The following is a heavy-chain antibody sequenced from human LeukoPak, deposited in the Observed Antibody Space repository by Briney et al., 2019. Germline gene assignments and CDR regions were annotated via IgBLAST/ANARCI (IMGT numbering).Heavy chain of an antibody. Sequence: ASVKVSCKASGYTFTSYAMHWVRQAPGQRLERMGWINAGNGNTKYSQKFQGRVTITRDTSASTVYMELRSLRSDDTAVYYCARDPGSFLSSSGWLNWFGPWGQGTLVTVSS. V-gene: IGHV1-3*01. J-gene: IGHJ5*02. CDR1: GYTFTSYA. D-gene: IGHD6-19*01. CDR2: INAGNGNT. CDR3: ARDPGSFLSSSGWLNWFGP.